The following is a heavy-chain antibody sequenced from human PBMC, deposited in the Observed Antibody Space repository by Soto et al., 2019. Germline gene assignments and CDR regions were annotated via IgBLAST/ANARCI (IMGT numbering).Heavy chain of an antibody. CDR1: GGIFSTSG. J-gene: IGHJ6*02. CDR2: VSPLFGTP. V-gene: IGHV1-69*01. CDR3: ARGRCNSPSCYYDDMAV. D-gene: IGHD2-2*02. Sequence: QVQLVQSGAEVRKPGSSVKVSCKTSGGIFSTSGIAWVRQAPGQGLEWMGGVSPLFGTPNYPQNFQGRVAMTSDESTTTDFLELRNLTLEDTAVYYFARGRCNSPSCYYDDMAVWGQGTTVIVSS.